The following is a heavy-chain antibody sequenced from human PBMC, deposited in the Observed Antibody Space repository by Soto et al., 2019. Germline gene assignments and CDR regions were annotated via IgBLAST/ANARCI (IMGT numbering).Heavy chain of an antibody. CDR3: AKRLFGLLSPPHGLGG. Sequence: APVKVSCKASGYTFTSYYMHWVRQAPGQGLEWMGIINPSGGSTSYAQKFQGRVTMTRDTSTSTVYMELSSLRSEDTAVYYCAKRLFGLLSPPHGLGGWGQGTTVPVPS. V-gene: IGHV1-46*01. D-gene: IGHD3-9*01. CDR2: INPSGGST. CDR1: GYTFTSYY. J-gene: IGHJ6*02.